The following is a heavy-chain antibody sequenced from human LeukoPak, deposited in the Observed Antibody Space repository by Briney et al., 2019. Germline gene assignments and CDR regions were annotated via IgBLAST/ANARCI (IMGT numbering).Heavy chain of an antibody. Sequence: SGPALVKPTQTLTLTCTFSGFSLSTSGMCVSWIRQPPGKALEWLARIDWDDDKYYSTSLKTRLTISKDTSKNQVVLTMTNMDPVDTATYYCARIRDPAYSSSWYDDYWGQETLVTVSS. J-gene: IGHJ4*02. CDR2: IDWDDDK. CDR3: ARIRDPAYSSSWYDDY. D-gene: IGHD6-13*01. V-gene: IGHV2-70*11. CDR1: GFSLSTSGMC.